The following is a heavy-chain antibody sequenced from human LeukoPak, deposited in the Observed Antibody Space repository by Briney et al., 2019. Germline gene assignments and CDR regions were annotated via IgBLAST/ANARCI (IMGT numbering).Heavy chain of an antibody. Sequence: GSLRLSCAASGFTFSSYGMHWVRQAPGKGLEWIGSIYYSGSTYYNPSLKSRVTISVDTSKNQFSLKLSSVTAADTAVYYCARHWSWGSEFDYWGQGTLVTVSS. D-gene: IGHD1-26*01. V-gene: IGHV4-39*01. CDR1: GFTFSSYG. J-gene: IGHJ4*02. CDR3: ARHWSWGSEFDY. CDR2: IYYSGST.